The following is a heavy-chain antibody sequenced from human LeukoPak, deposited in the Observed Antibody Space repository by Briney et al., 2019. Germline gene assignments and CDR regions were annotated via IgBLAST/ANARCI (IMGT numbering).Heavy chain of an antibody. CDR1: GYTFTSYG. CDR2: ISTYNGDT. D-gene: IGHD3-16*01. J-gene: IGHJ4*02. V-gene: IGHV1-18*01. Sequence: ASVKVSCKASGYTFTSYGISWVRQAPGQGLEWMGWISTYNGDTNYAQKLQGRVTMTTDTSTNTAYMELRSLRSDDTAVYYCAREGLGELTLGYWGQGTLVTVSS. CDR3: AREGLGELTLGY.